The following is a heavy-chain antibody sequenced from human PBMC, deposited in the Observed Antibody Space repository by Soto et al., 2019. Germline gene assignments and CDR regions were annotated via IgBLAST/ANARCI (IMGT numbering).Heavy chain of an antibody. V-gene: IGHV1-69*13. D-gene: IGHD3-10*01. CDR2: IIPIFGTA. CDR1: GGTFSSYA. J-gene: IGHJ6*02. Sequence: SVKVSCKASGGTFSSYAISWVRQAPGQGLEWMGGIIPIFGTANYAQKFQGRVTITADESTSTAYMELSSLRSEDTAVYYCARTVVELGDKNYYYYGMDVWGQGTTVTVS. CDR3: ARTVVELGDKNYYYYGMDV.